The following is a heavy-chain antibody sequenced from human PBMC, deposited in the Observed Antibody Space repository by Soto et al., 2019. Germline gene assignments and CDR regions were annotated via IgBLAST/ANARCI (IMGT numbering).Heavy chain of an antibody. CDR2: IYDSGST. CDR1: GCSISSYY. D-gene: IGHD6-6*01. Sequence: PSETLSLTCTVSGCSISSYYWSWIRQPPGKGLEWIGYIYDSGSTNYNPSLKSRVTISVDTSKNQFSLKLTSVTAADTAVYYCAAPPRYWGQGTLVTVS. CDR3: AAPPRY. J-gene: IGHJ4*02. V-gene: IGHV4-59*01.